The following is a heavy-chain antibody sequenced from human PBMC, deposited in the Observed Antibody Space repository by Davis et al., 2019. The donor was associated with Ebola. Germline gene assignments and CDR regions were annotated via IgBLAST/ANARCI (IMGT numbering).Heavy chain of an antibody. CDR2: ISSSSNYI. D-gene: IGHD2-21*02. Sequence: GGSLRPSCAAPGFTFSSNSMNWVRQAPGKGLEWVSFISSSSNYIYYADSVKGRFTVSRDNAKNSLYLQMNSLRAEDTAVYYCVRDPALVVTGGGWFFGLWGRGTLVTVSS. J-gene: IGHJ2*01. CDR3: VRDPALVVTGGGWFFGL. CDR1: GFTFSSNS. V-gene: IGHV3-21*01.